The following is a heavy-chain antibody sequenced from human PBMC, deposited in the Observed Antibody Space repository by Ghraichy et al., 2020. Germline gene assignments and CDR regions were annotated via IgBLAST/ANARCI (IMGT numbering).Heavy chain of an antibody. J-gene: IGHJ2*01. Sequence: GKSLNISCTASGFTFSSYWMHWVRQAPGKGLVWVSRINSDGSSTSYADSVKGRFTISRDNAKNTLYLQMSSLRAEDTAVYYCARVGVGYCSGDSCYAAPWYFDLWGRGTLVTVSS. CDR1: GFTFSSYW. CDR2: INSDGSST. CDR3: ARVGVGYCSGDSCYAAPWYFDL. V-gene: IGHV3-74*01. D-gene: IGHD2-15*01.